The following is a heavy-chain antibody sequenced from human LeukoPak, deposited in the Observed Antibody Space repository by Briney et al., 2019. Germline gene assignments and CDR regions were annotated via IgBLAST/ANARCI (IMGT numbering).Heavy chain of an antibody. D-gene: IGHD3-16*02. Sequence: SETLSLTCAVYGGSFSGYHWSWIRQPPGKGLEWIGEINHSGSTNYNPSLKSRVTISVDTSKNQFSPKLSSVTAADTAVYYCARSFRIVDYWGQGTLVTVSS. J-gene: IGHJ4*02. CDR1: GGSFSGYH. V-gene: IGHV4-34*01. CDR3: ARSFRIVDY. CDR2: INHSGST.